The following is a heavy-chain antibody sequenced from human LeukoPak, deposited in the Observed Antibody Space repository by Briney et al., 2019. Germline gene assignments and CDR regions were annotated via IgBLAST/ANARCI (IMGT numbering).Heavy chain of an antibody. V-gene: IGHV4-31*03. CDR2: IHHSGST. D-gene: IGHD3-10*01. Sequence: PSETLSLTCTVSGDSISGQGYYWNWIRQHPVKGLEWMGYIHHSGSTYYNPSLGSRITMSVDTSKNQFSLKLTSMTAAGAAVYYCAKVYSSFGELSGFDYWGQGALVTVSS. CDR1: GDSISGQGYY. CDR3: AKVYSSFGELSGFDY. J-gene: IGHJ4*02.